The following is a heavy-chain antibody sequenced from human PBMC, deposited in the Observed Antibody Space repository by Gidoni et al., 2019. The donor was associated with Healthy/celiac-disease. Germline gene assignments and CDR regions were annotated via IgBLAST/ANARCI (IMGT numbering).Heavy chain of an antibody. CDR2: IIPIFGTA. Sequence: QVQLVQSGAAVKKPGSSVKVSCKASGGTFSSYAISWVRQPPGQGLEWMGGIIPIFGTANYAQKFQGRVTITADESTSTAYMELSSLRSEDTAVYYCARGTGYSYGSPEAVPVDYWGQGTLVTVSS. J-gene: IGHJ4*02. CDR3: ARGTGYSYGSPEAVPVDY. CDR1: GGTFSSYA. V-gene: IGHV1-69*01. D-gene: IGHD5-18*01.